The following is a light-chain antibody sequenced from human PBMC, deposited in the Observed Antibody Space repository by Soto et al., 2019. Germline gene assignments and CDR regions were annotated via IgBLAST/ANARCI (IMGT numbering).Light chain of an antibody. V-gene: IGKV3-15*01. CDR1: QSVSSN. Sequence: ETVMTHSPATLSVSPLEIATLSFSSSQSVSSNLAWYQQKPGQAPRLLIYGASTRATGIPARFSGSGSGTEFTLTISSLQSEDFAVYYYQQYKNWPPINFGQGTRLEIK. J-gene: IGKJ5*01. CDR3: QQYKNWPPIN. CDR2: GAS.